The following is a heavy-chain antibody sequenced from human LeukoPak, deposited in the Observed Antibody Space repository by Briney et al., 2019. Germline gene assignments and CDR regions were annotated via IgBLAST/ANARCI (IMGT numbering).Heavy chain of an antibody. CDR3: ARDGYSGSYYRLYYFFMDV. D-gene: IGHD1-26*01. Sequence: GGTLRLSCAASGFTSSSYGMTWVRQAPGKGLEWVSSISGSGDNMDYADSVKGRFTISRDNSENTLYLQMNSLRGEDTAVYYCARDGYSGSYYRLYYFFMDVWGKGTTVTVSS. J-gene: IGHJ6*03. V-gene: IGHV3-23*01. CDR1: GFTSSSYG. CDR2: ISGSGDNM.